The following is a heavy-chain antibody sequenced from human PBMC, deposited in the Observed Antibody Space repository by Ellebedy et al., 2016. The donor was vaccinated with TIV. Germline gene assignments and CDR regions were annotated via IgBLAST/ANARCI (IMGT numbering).Heavy chain of an antibody. J-gene: IGHJ4*02. V-gene: IGHV3-15*01. CDR1: GFIFRSAW. D-gene: IGHD5-24*01. Sequence: GGSLRLSXGASGFIFRSAWMSWVRQAPGKGLEWVGRIKSKTDGETTDYAAPVKDRFIISRDDSKSMLYLQMNSLKTEDTAVYYCATDQRRWLAPHNDYWGQGTLVTVSS. CDR3: ATDQRRWLAPHNDY. CDR2: IKSKTDGETT.